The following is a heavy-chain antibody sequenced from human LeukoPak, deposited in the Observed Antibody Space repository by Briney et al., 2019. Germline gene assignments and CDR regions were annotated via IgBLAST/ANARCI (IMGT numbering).Heavy chain of an antibody. CDR2: ISGSGDSP. Sequence: GGSLRLSCAASGFTFSSYWMHWVRQAPGKGLEWVSAISGSGDSPYYADSVKGRFTISRDNSKNTLFLQMTSLRAEDTAVYYCARDVAPRPYYYMDVWGRGTTVTVSS. D-gene: IGHD6-6*01. J-gene: IGHJ6*03. V-gene: IGHV3-23*01. CDR3: ARDVAPRPYYYMDV. CDR1: GFTFSSYW.